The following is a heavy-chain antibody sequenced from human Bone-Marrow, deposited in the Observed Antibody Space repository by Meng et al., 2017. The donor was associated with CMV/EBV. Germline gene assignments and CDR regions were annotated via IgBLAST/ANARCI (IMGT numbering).Heavy chain of an antibody. V-gene: IGHV3-53*01. CDR2: IYSGGST. D-gene: IGHD2-15*01. Sequence: GGSRRLSCAASGFTVSSNYMSWVRQAPGKGLEWVSVIYSGGSTYYADSVKGRFTISRDNSKNTLYLQMNSLRAEDTAVYYCARVAGLYCSGGSCYFFWYFDLWGRGTLVTVSS. CDR1: GFTVSSNY. J-gene: IGHJ2*01. CDR3: ARVAGLYCSGGSCYFFWYFDL.